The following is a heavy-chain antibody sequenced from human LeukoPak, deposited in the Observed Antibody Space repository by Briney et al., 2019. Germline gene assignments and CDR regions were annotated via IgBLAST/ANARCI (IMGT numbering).Heavy chain of an antibody. D-gene: IGHD3-10*01. CDR1: GYTFTGYY. Sequence: ASVKVSCKASGYTFTGYYMHWVRQAPGQGLELMGCINPNSVGTNYAQKFQGRVNMTRDTSISTAYMELSRLRSDDTAVYYCSSGQWSRPFDYWGQGTLVTVSS. CDR2: INPNSVGT. CDR3: SSGQWSRPFDY. J-gene: IGHJ4*02. V-gene: IGHV1-2*02.